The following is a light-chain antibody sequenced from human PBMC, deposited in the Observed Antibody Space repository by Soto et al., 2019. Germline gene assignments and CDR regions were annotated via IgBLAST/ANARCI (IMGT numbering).Light chain of an antibody. V-gene: IGKV3-11*01. CDR1: QSVYTY. Sequence: EIVLTQSPATLSLSPGAIATLSCRASQSVYTYLAWYQQKPGQAPRLLIYDASKRATGIPARFSGSGSGTDFTLTISSLEPEDFAVYYCQQRTNWPPTWTFGQGTKVEIK. J-gene: IGKJ1*01. CDR2: DAS. CDR3: QQRTNWPPTWT.